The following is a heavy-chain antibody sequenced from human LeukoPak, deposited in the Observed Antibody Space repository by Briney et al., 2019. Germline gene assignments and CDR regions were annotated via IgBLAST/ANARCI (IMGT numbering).Heavy chain of an antibody. CDR2: ISAYNGNT. CDR3: ARVQAYCTSTSCLGY. D-gene: IGHD2-2*01. Sequence: ASVKVSCKASGYTFTNYDISWVRQAPGQGLEWMGWISAYNGNTNYAQKLQGRVTMTTDTSTSTAYMELRSLRSDDTAVYYCARVQAYCTSTSCLGYWGQGTLVTVSS. J-gene: IGHJ4*02. V-gene: IGHV1-18*01. CDR1: GYTFTNYD.